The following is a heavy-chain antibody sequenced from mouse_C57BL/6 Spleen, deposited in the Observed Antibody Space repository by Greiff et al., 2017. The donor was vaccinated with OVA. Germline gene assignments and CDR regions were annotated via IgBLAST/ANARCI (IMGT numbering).Heavy chain of an antibody. Sequence: QVQLQQPGAELVMPGASVKLSCKASGYTFTSYWMHWVKQRPGQGLEWIGEIDPSDSYTNYNQKFKGKSTLTVDKSSSTAYMQLSSLTSEDSAVYYCAREEVYSNSFAYGGQGTLVTVAA. D-gene: IGHD2-5*01. CDR1: GYTFTSYW. J-gene: IGHJ3*01. CDR3: AREEVYSNSFAY. V-gene: IGHV1-69*01. CDR2: IDPSDSYT.